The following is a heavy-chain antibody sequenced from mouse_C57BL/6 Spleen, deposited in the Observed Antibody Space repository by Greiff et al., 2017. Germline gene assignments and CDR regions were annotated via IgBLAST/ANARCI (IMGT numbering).Heavy chain of an antibody. CDR3: AHASNWGYYFDY. CDR1: GYSITSGYY. D-gene: IGHD4-1*01. CDR2: ISYDGSN. V-gene: IGHV3-6*01. J-gene: IGHJ2*01. Sequence: DVQLQESGPGLVKPSQSLSLTCSVTGYSITSGYYWNWIRQFPGNKLEWMGYISYDGSNNYNPSLKNRISITRDTSKNQFFLKLNSVTTEDTATYYCAHASNWGYYFDYWGQGTTLTVSS.